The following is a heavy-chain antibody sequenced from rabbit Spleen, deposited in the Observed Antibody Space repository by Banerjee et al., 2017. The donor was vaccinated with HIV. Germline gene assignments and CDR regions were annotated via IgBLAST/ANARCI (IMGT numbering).Heavy chain of an antibody. CDR3: ARDTGTSFSSYGMDL. Sequence: QSLEESGGDLVKPGASLTLTCTASGFDLSRNHHMCWVRQAPGKGLEWIACIYAGSSGSTYYASWAKGRFTISKTSSTTVTLQMTSLTAADTATYFCARDTGTSFSSYGMDLWGPGTLVTVS. J-gene: IGHJ6*01. CDR1: GFDLSRNHH. CDR2: IYAGSSGST. D-gene: IGHD8-1*01. V-gene: IGHV1S40*01.